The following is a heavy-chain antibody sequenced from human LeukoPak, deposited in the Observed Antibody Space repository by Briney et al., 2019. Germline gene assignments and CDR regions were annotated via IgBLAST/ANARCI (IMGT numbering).Heavy chain of an antibody. CDR3: ARDVGYFDY. CDR1: GFTFSPYS. D-gene: IGHD1-26*01. J-gene: IGHJ4*02. V-gene: IGHV3-30-3*01. Sequence: GGSLRLSCAASGFTFSPYSMHWVRQAPGKGLDWVAIISKDGSIKHYADSVKGRFTVSRDNSKNTLYLQMSSLRPEDTAVYYCARDVGYFDYRGQGTRVTVSS. CDR2: ISKDGSIK.